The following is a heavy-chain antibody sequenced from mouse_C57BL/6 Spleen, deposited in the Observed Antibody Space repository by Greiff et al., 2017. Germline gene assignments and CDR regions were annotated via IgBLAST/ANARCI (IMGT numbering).Heavy chain of an antibody. V-gene: IGHV1-76*01. Sequence: QVQLQQSGAELVRPGASVKLSCKASGYTFTDYYINWVKQRPGQGLEWIARIYPGSGNTYYNEKFKGKATLTAEKSSRTAYMQLSSLTSEDSAVYFCARGSSGYVFDYWGQGTTLTVSS. CDR3: ARGSSGYVFDY. D-gene: IGHD3-2*02. CDR1: GYTFTDYY. CDR2: IYPGSGNT. J-gene: IGHJ2*01.